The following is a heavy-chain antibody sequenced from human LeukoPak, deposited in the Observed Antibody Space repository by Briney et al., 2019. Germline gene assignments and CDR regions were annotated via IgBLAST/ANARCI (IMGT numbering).Heavy chain of an antibody. V-gene: IGHV3-21*01. D-gene: IGHD6-13*01. Sequence: GGSLRLSCAASGFTFSSYSMNWVRQAPGKGVEWVSSISSSSSDIYYADSVKGRFTISTDNAKNSLYLQMNSLRAEDTAVYYCARDAIAAAGYYYYYGMDVWGQGTTVTVSS. CDR1: GFTFSSYS. CDR3: ARDAIAAAGYYYYYGMDV. CDR2: ISSSSSDI. J-gene: IGHJ6*02.